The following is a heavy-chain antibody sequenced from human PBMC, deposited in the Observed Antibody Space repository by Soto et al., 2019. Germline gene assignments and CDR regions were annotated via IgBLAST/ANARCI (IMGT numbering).Heavy chain of an antibody. Sequence: ASVKVSCKASGYTFTSYAMHWVRQAPGQRLEWMGWINAGNGNTKYSQKFQGRVTITRDTSASTAYMELSSLRSEDTAVYYCARVADSSGYYGFDYWGQGTLVTVS. V-gene: IGHV1-3*01. CDR2: INAGNGNT. CDR1: GYTFTSYA. CDR3: ARVADSSGYYGFDY. D-gene: IGHD3-22*01. J-gene: IGHJ4*02.